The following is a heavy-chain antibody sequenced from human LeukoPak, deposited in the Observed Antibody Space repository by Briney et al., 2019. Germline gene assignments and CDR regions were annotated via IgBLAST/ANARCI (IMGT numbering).Heavy chain of an antibody. V-gene: IGHV4-34*01. CDR3: ARSATRGVIIS. CDR2: INHSGST. J-gene: IGHJ4*02. D-gene: IGHD3-10*01. Sequence: EWIGEINHSGSTNYNPSLKSRVTISVDTSKNQFSLKLSSVTAADTAVYYCARSATRGVIISWGQGTLVTVSS.